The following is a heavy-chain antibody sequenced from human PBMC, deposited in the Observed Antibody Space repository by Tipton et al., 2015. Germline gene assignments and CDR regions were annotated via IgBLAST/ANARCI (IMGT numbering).Heavy chain of an antibody. CDR1: SDSISKYY. CDR2: IQYSGST. Sequence: LRLSCSVSSDSISKYYWSWIRQPPGKELQWIGYIQYSGSTNYNPSLKSRVTISVDTSKTQFSLKLTSVTAADTAVYYCARRVVTTGDDWFDPWGQGTLVTVSS. CDR3: ARRVVTTGDDWFDP. D-gene: IGHD2-21*02. J-gene: IGHJ5*02. V-gene: IGHV4-59*08.